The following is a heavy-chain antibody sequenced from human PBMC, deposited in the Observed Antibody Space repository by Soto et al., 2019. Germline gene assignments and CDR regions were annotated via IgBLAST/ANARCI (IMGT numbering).Heavy chain of an antibody. V-gene: IGHV3-21*04. Sequence: GGSLRLSCAASGFTFSSYSMNWVRQAPGKGLECVSSISSSSSYIYYADSVKGRFTISRDNAKNSLYLQMNSLRAEDPAVSHCARDGTEGRRTFDYWGQGTLVTVSS. CDR2: ISSSSSYI. CDR1: GFTFSSYS. D-gene: IGHD6-13*01. CDR3: ARDGTEGRRTFDY. J-gene: IGHJ4*02.